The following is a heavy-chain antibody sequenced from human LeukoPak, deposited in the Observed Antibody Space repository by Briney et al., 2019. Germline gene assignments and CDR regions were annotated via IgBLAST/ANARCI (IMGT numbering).Heavy chain of an antibody. CDR1: GFTFSSYW. D-gene: IGHD1-1*01. V-gene: IGHV3-30*18. J-gene: IGHJ4*02. Sequence: GGSLRLSCAASGFTFSSYWMSWVRQAPGKGLEWVAVISDDGNRKYYADSVQGRFTISRDNSKNTLYLQMNSLRAEDTAVYFCVKDLSGYWTFDYWGQGTLVTVSS. CDR3: VKDLSGYWTFDY. CDR2: ISDDGNRK.